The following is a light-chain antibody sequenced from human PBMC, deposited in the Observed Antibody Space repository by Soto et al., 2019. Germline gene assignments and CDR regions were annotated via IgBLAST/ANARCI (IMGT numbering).Light chain of an antibody. CDR3: QQYHTSSIT. CDR2: DAS. Sequence: DIQRTQSPSTLSASVGDRVTFACRASQTISSWLAWYQQKPGKAPNLLIYDASTLERGVPSRFSGTGSGTEFTLTIDRLQPDDFATYYCQQYHTSSITFGQGTRLEIK. CDR1: QTISSW. J-gene: IGKJ5*01. V-gene: IGKV1-5*01.